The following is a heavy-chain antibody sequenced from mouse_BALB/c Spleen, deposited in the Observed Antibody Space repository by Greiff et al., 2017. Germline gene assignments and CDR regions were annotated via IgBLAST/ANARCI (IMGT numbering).Heavy chain of an antibody. V-gene: IGHV1-61*01. J-gene: IGHJ2*01. CDR1: GYTFTSYW. CDR2: IDPSDSET. CDR3: GGEDYYGNFFDY. D-gene: IGHD2-1*01. Sequence: QVQLQQSGAELVRPGASVKLSCKASGYTFTSYWMNWVKQRPGQGLEWIGMIDPSDSETHYNQMFKDKATLTVDKSSSTAYMQLSSLTSEDSAVYYCGGEDYYGNFFDYWGQGTTLTLSS.